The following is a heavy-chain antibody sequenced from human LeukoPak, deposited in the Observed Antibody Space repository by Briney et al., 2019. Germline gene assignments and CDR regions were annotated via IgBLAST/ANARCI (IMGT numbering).Heavy chain of an antibody. J-gene: IGHJ4*02. CDR3: AKPPDYYDSSGYYFLIDY. CDR2: IRYDGSNK. CDR1: GFSFSSYG. Sequence: GGSLRLSCAASGFSFSSYGMHWVRQAPGKGLEWVAFIRYDGSNKYYADSVKGRFTISRDNSKNTLYLQMNSLRVEDTAVYYCAKPPDYYDSSGYYFLIDYWGQGTLVTVSS. D-gene: IGHD3-22*01. V-gene: IGHV3-30*02.